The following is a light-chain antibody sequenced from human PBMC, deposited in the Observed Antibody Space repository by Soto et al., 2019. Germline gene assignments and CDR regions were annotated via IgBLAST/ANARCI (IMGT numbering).Light chain of an antibody. V-gene: IGKV1-5*01. CDR3: QQYSSYWT. J-gene: IGKJ1*01. CDR2: DAS. CDR1: QGISSW. Sequence: DIQITQSPSSLSASVGDRVTIACRASQGISSWLAWYQQKPGKAPKFLIYDASNLESGVPSRFSGSGSGTEFTLTISSLQPDDFATYYCQQYSSYWTFGQGTKVDIK.